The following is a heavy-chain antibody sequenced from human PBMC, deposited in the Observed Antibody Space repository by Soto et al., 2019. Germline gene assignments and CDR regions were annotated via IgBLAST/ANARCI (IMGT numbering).Heavy chain of an antibody. Sequence: GGSLRLSCAASGFTVSTKYMSWVRQAPGKGLEWVSIIYSGGSKYYADSVKGRFTISRDNSKNTLYLQMNSLRAEDTAVYYCARDWAAAMLDPYYFDYWGQGTLVTVSS. CDR3: ARDWAAAMLDPYYFDY. CDR2: IYSGGSK. J-gene: IGHJ4*02. CDR1: GFTVSTKY. D-gene: IGHD2-2*01. V-gene: IGHV3-66*01.